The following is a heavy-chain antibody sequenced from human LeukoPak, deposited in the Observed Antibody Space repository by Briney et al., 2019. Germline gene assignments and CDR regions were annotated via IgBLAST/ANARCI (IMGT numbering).Heavy chain of an antibody. CDR3: AKAQAPSLIVERGDYYYGMDV. D-gene: IGHD2-15*01. J-gene: IGHJ6*04. CDR2: IRPDGSDE. CDR1: GFTFSSYW. Sequence: GGSLRLSCVVSGFTFSSYWMSWVRQAPGKGLEWVANIRPDGSDEYYVDSVKGRFTISRDNAKNSLYLQMNSLRAEDTAVYYCAKAQAPSLIVERGDYYYGMDVWGKGTTVTVSS. V-gene: IGHV3-7*03.